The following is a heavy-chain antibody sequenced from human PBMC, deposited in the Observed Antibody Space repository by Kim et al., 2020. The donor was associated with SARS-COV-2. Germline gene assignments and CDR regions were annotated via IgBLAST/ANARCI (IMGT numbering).Heavy chain of an antibody. CDR2: ISGSGGST. V-gene: IGHV3-23*01. J-gene: IGHJ4*02. Sequence: GGSLRLSCAASGFTFSSYAMSWVRQAPGKGLEWVSAISGSGGSTYYADSVKGRFTISRDNSKNTLYLQMNSLRAEDTAVYYCAKAHRGWLFGGDRAFDYWGQGTLVTVSS. CDR1: GFTFSSYA. CDR3: AKAHRGWLFGGDRAFDY. D-gene: IGHD3-10*02.